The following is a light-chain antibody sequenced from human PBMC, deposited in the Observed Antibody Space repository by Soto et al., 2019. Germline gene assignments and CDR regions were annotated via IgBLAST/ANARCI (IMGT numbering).Light chain of an antibody. CDR1: QNVGNN. Sequence: TQSPSTLSVSAWERSALSFRASQNVGNNLVWYQQKPGQAPRVLIYGASSRATGIPDRFSGSGSGTDFTLTISRLEPEDFAVYYCQQYGSSITFGQGTRLEIK. V-gene: IGKV3-20*01. CDR2: GAS. J-gene: IGKJ5*01. CDR3: QQYGSSIT.